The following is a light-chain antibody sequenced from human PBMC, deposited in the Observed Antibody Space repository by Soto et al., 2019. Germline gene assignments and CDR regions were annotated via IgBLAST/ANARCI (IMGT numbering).Light chain of an antibody. CDR1: SSDVGGYNL. CDR3: WLYAGGNSYV. CDR2: EGT. J-gene: IGLJ1*01. V-gene: IGLV2-23*01. Sequence: QSALTQPASVSGSPGQSITISCNATSSDVGGYNLVSWYQHHPGKAPKLMIYEGTTRPSGISNRFSGSKSGNTASLTISGLQSEDEADHYCWLYAGGNSYVFGSGTKLTVL.